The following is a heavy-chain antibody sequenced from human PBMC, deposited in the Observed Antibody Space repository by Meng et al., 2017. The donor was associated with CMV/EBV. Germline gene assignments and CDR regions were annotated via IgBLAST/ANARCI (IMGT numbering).Heavy chain of an antibody. Sequence: GGSLRLSCAASGFTFSYYYMSGVRQAPGKGLEWVGRIKSKTDGGTTDYAAPVKGRFTISRDDSKNTLYLQMNSLKTEDTAVYYCTTRSSVWFGELPAQFDYWGQGTLVTVSS. J-gene: IGHJ4*02. CDR2: IKSKTDGGTT. CDR1: GFTFSYYY. V-gene: IGHV3-15*01. CDR3: TTRSSVWFGELPAQFDY. D-gene: IGHD3-10*01.